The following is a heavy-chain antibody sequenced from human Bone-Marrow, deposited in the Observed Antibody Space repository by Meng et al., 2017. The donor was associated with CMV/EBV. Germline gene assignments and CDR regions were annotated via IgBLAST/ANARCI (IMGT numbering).Heavy chain of an antibody. D-gene: IGHD4-23*01. V-gene: IGHV1-69*05. J-gene: IGHJ4*02. CDR3: ARAGYGGNSPVDY. Sequence: CKASGGTFSSSAISWVRQAPGQGLEWMGGIIPLFGTADYAQKFQGRVTITTDESTSTAYMELSSLRSEDTAVYYCARAGYGGNSPVDYWGQGTLVTVSS. CDR1: GGTFSSSA. CDR2: IIPLFGTA.